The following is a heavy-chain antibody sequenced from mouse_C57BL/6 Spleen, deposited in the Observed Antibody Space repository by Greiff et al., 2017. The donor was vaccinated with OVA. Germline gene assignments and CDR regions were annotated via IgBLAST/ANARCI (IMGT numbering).Heavy chain of an antibody. CDR3: TTPRQLRLRDY. J-gene: IGHJ2*01. V-gene: IGHV14-1*01. Sequence: VHVKQSGAELVRPGASVKLSCTASGFNIKDYYMHWVKQRPEQGLEWIGRIDPEDGDTEYAPKFQGKATMTADTSSNTAYLQLSSLTSEDTAVYYCTTPRQLRLRDYWGQGTTLTVSS. D-gene: IGHD3-2*02. CDR1: GFNIKDYY. CDR2: IDPEDGDT.